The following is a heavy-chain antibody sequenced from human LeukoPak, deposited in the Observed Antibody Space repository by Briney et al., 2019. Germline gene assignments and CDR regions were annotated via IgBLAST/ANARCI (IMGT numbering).Heavy chain of an antibody. V-gene: IGHV1-69*05. J-gene: IGHJ5*02. Sequence: SVKVSCRASGGTFSSYAISWVRQAPGQGLEWMGRIIPIFGTANYAQKFQGRVTITTDESTSTAYMELSSLRSEDTAVYYCARDYYYDSSGYNPWGQGTLVTVSS. D-gene: IGHD3-22*01. CDR1: GGTFSSYA. CDR3: ARDYYYDSSGYNP. CDR2: IIPIFGTA.